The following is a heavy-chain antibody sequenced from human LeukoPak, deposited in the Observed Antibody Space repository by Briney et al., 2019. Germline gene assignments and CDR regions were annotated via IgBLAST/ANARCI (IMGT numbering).Heavy chain of an antibody. CDR2: IYYSGST. CDR1: GGSISSYY. V-gene: IGHV4-59*01. CDR3: ASTTYQLLGYAFDI. J-gene: IGHJ3*02. D-gene: IGHD2-2*01. Sequence: PSETLSLTCTVSGGSISSYYWSWIRPPPGKGLEWIGYIYYSGSTNYNPSLKSRVTISVDTSKNQFSLKLSSVTAADTAVYYCASTTYQLLGYAFDIWGQGTMVTVSS.